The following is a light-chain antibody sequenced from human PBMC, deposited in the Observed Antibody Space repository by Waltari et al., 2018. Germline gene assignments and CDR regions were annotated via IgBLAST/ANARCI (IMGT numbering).Light chain of an antibody. CDR1: QSVTSSY. V-gene: IGKV3-20*01. CDR3: QQYAYSPLT. CDR2: SAS. J-gene: IGKJ4*01. Sequence: ELVLTQSSGTLSLSPGDRATLSCRASQSVTSSYLAWYQQKPGQAPRLLIYSASSRATGIPNRFSGSGSGTDFTLTISGLEPEDFAVYYCQQYAYSPLTFGGGTKVEIK.